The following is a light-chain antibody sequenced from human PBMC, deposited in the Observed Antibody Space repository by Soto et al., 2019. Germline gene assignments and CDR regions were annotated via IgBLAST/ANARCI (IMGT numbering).Light chain of an antibody. CDR3: SSYTSSTTLYD. CDR1: SSDVGGYNY. Sequence: QSALTQPASVSGSPGQAITIFCTGTSSDVGGYNYVSWYQQHPGKAPKLMIYDVSNRPSGASNRFSGSKSGNTASLTISGLQAEDEADYYCSSYTSSTTLYDSGPGPKVTVL. CDR2: DVS. V-gene: IGLV2-14*01. J-gene: IGLJ1*01.